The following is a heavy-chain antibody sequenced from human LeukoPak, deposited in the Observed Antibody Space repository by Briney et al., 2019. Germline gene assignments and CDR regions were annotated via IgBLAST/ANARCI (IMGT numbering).Heavy chain of an antibody. V-gene: IGHV4-34*01. D-gene: IGHD6-6*01. J-gene: IGHJ5*02. Sequence: PSETLSLTCAVYGGSFSGYYWSWIRQPPGKGLEWIGEINHSGSTNYNPSLKSRVTISVDTSKNQFSLKLSSVTAADTAVYYCATQLYSSSWGYWFDPWGQGTLVTVSS. CDR1: GGSFSGYY. CDR3: ATQLYSSSWGYWFDP. CDR2: INHSGST.